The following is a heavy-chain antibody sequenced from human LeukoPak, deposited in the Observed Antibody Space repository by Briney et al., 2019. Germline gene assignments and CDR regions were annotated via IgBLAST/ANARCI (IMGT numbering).Heavy chain of an antibody. CDR3: ATEYDSSGYYVY. Sequence: ASVKVSCKVSGYTLTELSMHWVRQAPGKGLEWMGGFDPEDGETIYAQKFQGRVIMTEDTSTGTAYMELSSLRSEDTAVYYCATEYDSSGYYVYWGQGTLVTVSS. V-gene: IGHV1-24*01. J-gene: IGHJ4*02. CDR1: GYTLTELS. CDR2: FDPEDGET. D-gene: IGHD3-22*01.